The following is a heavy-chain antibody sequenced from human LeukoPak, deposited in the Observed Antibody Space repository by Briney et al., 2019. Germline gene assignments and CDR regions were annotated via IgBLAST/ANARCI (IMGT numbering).Heavy chain of an antibody. V-gene: IGHV1-69*06. CDR3: ATGYDILTGYLY. CDR1: GGTFSSYA. CDR2: TIPIFGTA. J-gene: IGHJ4*02. D-gene: IGHD3-9*01. Sequence: SVKVSCKASGGTFSSYAISWVRQAPGQGLEWMGGTIPIFGTANYAQKFQGRVTMTEDTSTDTAYMELSSLRSEDTAVYYCATGYDILTGYLYWGQGTLVTVSS.